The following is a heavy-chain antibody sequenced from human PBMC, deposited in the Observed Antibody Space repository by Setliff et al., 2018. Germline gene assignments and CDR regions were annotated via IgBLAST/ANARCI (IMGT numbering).Heavy chain of an antibody. CDR2: INPNSGNT. V-gene: IGHV1-8*02. D-gene: IGHD5-18*01. Sequence: ASVKVSCKASGYTFTNYDINWVRQATGQGLEWMGWINPNSGNTGYAQNFQGRVTMTRNTSISTAYMELSSLRSEDTAVYYCATSVSWIQIVLYPQGHPEPFDYWGQGTLVTVSS. CDR1: GYTFTNYD. CDR3: ATSVSWIQIVLYPQGHPEPFDY. J-gene: IGHJ4*02.